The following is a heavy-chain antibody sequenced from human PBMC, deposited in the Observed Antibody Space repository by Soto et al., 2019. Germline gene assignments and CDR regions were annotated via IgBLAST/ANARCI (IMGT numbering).Heavy chain of an antibody. CDR1: GYSFTSYW. V-gene: IGHV5-51*01. CDR2: IYPGDSDT. CDR3: ARIEDSSSSAAFDI. Sequence: GESLKISCKGSGYSFTSYWIDWVRQMPGKGLEWMGIIYPGDSDTRYSPSFQGPVTISADKSISTAYLQWSSLKASDTAMYYCARIEDSSSSAAFDIWGQGTMVTVAS. D-gene: IGHD6-6*01. J-gene: IGHJ3*02.